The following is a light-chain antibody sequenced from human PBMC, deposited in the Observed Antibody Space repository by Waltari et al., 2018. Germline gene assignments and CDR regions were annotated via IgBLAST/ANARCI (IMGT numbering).Light chain of an antibody. CDR2: EVS. J-gene: IGLJ2*01. CDR3: SSYAGRNNIVL. CDR1: SSDVGSYNY. V-gene: IGLV2-8*01. Sequence: QSALTQPPSASGSPGQSVTISCTGTSSDVGSYNYVSWYQQHPGKAPKLMIYEVSKRPSGFPDRFSGSNSGNTAALTVSGLQAEDEADYYCSSYAGRNNIVLFGGGTKLTVL.